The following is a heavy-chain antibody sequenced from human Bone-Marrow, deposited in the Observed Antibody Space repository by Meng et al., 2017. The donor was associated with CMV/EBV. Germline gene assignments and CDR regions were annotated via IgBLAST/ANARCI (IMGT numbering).Heavy chain of an antibody. Sequence: SETLSLTCTVSGYSISSGYYWGWIRQPPGKGLEWIGSIYHSGSTYYNPSLKSRVTISVDTSKNQFSLKLSSVTAADTAVYYCAREPRSHSYCGQGTLVTVSS. J-gene: IGHJ4*02. V-gene: IGHV4-38-2*02. CDR2: IYHSGST. D-gene: IGHD1-14*01. CDR3: AREPRSHSY. CDR1: GYSISSGYY.